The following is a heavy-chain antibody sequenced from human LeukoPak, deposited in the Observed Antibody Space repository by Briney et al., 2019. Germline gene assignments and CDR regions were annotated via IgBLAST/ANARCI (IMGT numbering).Heavy chain of an antibody. CDR1: GYTFTSNY. CDR2: INPSGGST. D-gene: IGHD3-16*01. V-gene: IGHV1-46*01. CDR3: ARFVRGVGFYFDY. J-gene: IGHJ4*02. Sequence: ASVKVSCKASGYTFTSNYMHWVRQAPGQGLEWMGIINPSGGSTSYAQKFQGRVTMTRDTSTSTVYMELSSLRSDDTAVYYCARFVRGVGFYFDYWGQGTLVTVSS.